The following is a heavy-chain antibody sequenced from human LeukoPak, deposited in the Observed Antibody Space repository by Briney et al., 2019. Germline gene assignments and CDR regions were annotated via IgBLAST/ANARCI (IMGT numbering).Heavy chain of an antibody. CDR3: ARDEICSSTSCSQGFDP. CDR2: IIPIFGTA. Sequence: ASVKVSCKASGGTFSSYAISRVRQAPGQGLEWMGGIIPIFGTANYAQKFQGRVTITADESTSTAYMELSSLRSEDTAVYYCARDEICSSTSCSQGFDPWGQGTLVTVSS. V-gene: IGHV1-69*01. J-gene: IGHJ5*02. D-gene: IGHD2-2*01. CDR1: GGTFSSYA.